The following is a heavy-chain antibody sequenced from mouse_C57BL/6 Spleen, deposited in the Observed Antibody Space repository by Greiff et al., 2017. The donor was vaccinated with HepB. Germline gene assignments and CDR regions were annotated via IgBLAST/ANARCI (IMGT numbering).Heavy chain of an antibody. CDR1: GYTFTGYW. V-gene: IGHV1-9*01. CDR2: ILPGSGST. D-gene: IGHD2-3*01. Sequence: VMLVESGAELMKPGASVKLSCKATGYTFTGYWIEWVKQRPGHGLEWIGEILPGSGSTNYNEKFKGKATFTADTSSNTAYMQLSSLTTEDSAIWYCAGREGGYYVPLDFDYWGQGTTLTVSS. CDR3: AGREGGYYVPLDFDY. J-gene: IGHJ2*01.